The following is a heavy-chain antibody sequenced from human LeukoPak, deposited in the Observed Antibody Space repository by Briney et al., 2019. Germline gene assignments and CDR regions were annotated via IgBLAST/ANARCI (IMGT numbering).Heavy chain of an antibody. V-gene: IGHV4-59*01. CDR3: ARDRSSGWQGAFDM. J-gene: IGHJ3*02. Sequence: SETLSLTCTVSGGSISSYYWSWLRQPPGKGLEWIGYIYYSGSTNYNPSLKSRVTISVDTSKNQFSLKLSSVTAADTAVYYCARDRSSGWQGAFDMWGQGTKVTVSS. CDR2: IYYSGST. CDR1: GGSISSYY. D-gene: IGHD6-19*01.